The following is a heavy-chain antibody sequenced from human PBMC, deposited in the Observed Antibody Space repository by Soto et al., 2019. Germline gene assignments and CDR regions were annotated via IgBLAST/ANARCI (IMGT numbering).Heavy chain of an antibody. D-gene: IGHD2-15*01. CDR3: ARGAYCSGGSCYSEQTNWFDP. CDR1: GGSFSGYY. V-gene: IGHV4-34*01. CDR2: INHSGST. Sequence: QVQLQQWGAGLLKPSETLSLTCAVYGGSFSGYYWSWIRQPPGKGLEWFGEINHSGSTNYNPSLKSRVTISVDTSKNQFSLKLSSVTAADTTVYYCARGAYCSGGSCYSEQTNWFDPWGQGTLVTVSS. J-gene: IGHJ5*02.